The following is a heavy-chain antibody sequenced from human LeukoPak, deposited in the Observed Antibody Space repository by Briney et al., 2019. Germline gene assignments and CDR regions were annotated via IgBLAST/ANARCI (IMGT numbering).Heavy chain of an antibody. CDR3: ARLPLAAAGRGYYYYYGMDV. CDR1: GGSISSYY. Sequence: SETLSLTCTVSGGSISSYYWSWIRQPPGKGLEWIGYIYYSGSTNYNPSLKSRVTISVDTSKNPFSLKLSSVTAADTAVYYCARLPLAAAGRGYYYYYGMDVWGQGTTVTVSS. CDR2: IYYSGST. D-gene: IGHD6-13*01. V-gene: IGHV4-59*08. J-gene: IGHJ6*02.